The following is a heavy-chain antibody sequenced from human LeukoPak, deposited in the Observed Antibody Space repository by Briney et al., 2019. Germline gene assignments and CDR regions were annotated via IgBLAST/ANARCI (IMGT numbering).Heavy chain of an antibody. J-gene: IGHJ5*02. Sequence: GASVKVSCKVSGYTLTELSMHWVRQAPGKGLEWMGGFDPEDGETIYAQKFQGRVTMTEDTSTDTAYMELNSLRAEDTALYYCAKGSSGYFLDLWGQGTLVTVSS. D-gene: IGHD3-22*01. V-gene: IGHV1-24*01. CDR3: AKGSSGYFLDL. CDR2: FDPEDGET. CDR1: GYTLTELS.